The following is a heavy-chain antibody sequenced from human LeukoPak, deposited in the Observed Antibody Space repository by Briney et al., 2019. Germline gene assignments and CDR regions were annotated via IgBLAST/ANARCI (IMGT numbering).Heavy chain of an antibody. V-gene: IGHV1-69*13. CDR2: IIPIFGTA. J-gene: IGHJ4*02. D-gene: IGHD4-17*01. Sequence: ASVKVSGKASGGTFSSYAISWVRQAPGQGLEWMGGIIPIFGTANYAQKFQGRVTITADESTSTAYMELSSLRSEDTAVYYCARSRSYGEAPGDWGQGTLVTVSS. CDR3: ARSRSYGEAPGD. CDR1: GGTFSSYA.